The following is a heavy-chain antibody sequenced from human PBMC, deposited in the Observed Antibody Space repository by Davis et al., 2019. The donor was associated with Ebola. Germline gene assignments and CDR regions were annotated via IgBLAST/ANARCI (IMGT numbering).Heavy chain of an antibody. CDR2: IKQDGSEK. J-gene: IGHJ3*02. V-gene: IGHV3-7*01. CDR1: GFTFSSYS. Sequence: GESLKISCAASGFTFSSYSMSWVRQAPGKGLEWVANIKQDGSEKYYVDSVKGRFTISRDNAKNSLYLQMNSLRAEDTAVYYCARVRDSSGWFLGAFDIWGQGTMVTVSS. CDR3: ARVRDSSGWFLGAFDI. D-gene: IGHD6-19*01.